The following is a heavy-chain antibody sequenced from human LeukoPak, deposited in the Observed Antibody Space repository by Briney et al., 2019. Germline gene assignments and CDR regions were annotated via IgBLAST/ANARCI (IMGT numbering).Heavy chain of an antibody. D-gene: IGHD2-21*01. CDR3: ARENVVLYYFDY. CDR2: IYYSGST. J-gene: IGHJ4*02. CDR1: GGSISIYY. Sequence: SETLSLTCTVSGGSISIYYWSWIRQPPGKGLEWIGYIYYSGSTNYNPSLKSRVTISVDTSKNQFSLKLSTVTAADTAVYYCARENVVLYYFDYWGQGTLVTVSS. V-gene: IGHV4-59*01.